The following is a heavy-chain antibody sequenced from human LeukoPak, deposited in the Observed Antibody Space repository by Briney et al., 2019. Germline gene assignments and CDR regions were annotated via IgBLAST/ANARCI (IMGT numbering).Heavy chain of an antibody. CDR1: GFSFSDYQ. D-gene: IGHD3-9*01. V-gene: IGHV3-48*03. J-gene: IGHJ4*02. CDR3: TRVQGGQYFANKYGTIDY. Sequence: QPGGSLRLSCTASGFSFSDYQMNWVRQAPGGGLEWTSYISASGTTINYADSVKGRFTISRDNAKNSLYLQMNSLRAEDTAVYYCTRVQGGQYFANKYGTIDYWGQGALVIVSS. CDR2: ISASGTTI.